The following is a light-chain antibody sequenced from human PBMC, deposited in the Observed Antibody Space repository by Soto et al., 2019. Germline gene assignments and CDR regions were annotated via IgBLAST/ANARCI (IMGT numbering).Light chain of an antibody. J-gene: IGKJ4*01. Sequence: EVVMRQSPASLCVSPGEGATLSCRASQGIGDTLAWYQHKPGQTPRLLIYDTSTRATGGPTRFSGSRSGAEFTLTINSLQSEDFAVYYCQPYNNWPLTFGGGTKVDIK. V-gene: IGKV3-15*01. CDR2: DTS. CDR3: QPYNNWPLT. CDR1: QGIGDT.